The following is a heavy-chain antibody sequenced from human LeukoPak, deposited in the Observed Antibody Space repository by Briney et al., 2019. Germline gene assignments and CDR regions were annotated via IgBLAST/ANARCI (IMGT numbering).Heavy chain of an antibody. J-gene: IGHJ5*02. CDR2: ISGSGSST. D-gene: IGHD6-19*01. V-gene: IGHV3-23*01. Sequence: PGGSLRLSCAASGFTFSSYAMSWVRQAPGKGLEWLSSISGSGSSTYYADSAKGRFTISRDNSKNTLYLQMNSLRAEDTAVYYCAKDTVAVAALFDPWGQGTLVTVSS. CDR1: GFTFSSYA. CDR3: AKDTVAVAALFDP.